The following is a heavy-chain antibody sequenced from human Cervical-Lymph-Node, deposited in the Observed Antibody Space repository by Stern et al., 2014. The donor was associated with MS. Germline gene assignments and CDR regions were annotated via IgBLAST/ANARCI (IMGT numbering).Heavy chain of an antibody. V-gene: IGHV3-30-3*01. J-gene: IGHJ4*02. CDR1: GFIFSNYA. D-gene: IGHD2-15*01. Sequence: VQLVESGGGVVQPGRSLRLSCAASGFIFSNYAMHWVRQAPGKGLDLVAFVSNEGSKQFYADSVKGRFTISRDNANNTLYLQMNSLRPEDTAVYYCGRDTCRGGGCYFRYWGQGILITVSS. CDR3: GRDTCRGGGCYFRY. CDR2: VSNEGSKQ.